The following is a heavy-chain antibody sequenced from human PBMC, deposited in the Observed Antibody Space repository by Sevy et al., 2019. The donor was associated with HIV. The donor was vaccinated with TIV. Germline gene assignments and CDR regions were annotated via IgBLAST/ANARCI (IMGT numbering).Heavy chain of an antibody. CDR3: ARHRAPYCSGGTCFSGNWFDA. CDR1: GGSISSTNYY. D-gene: IGHD2-15*01. Sequence: SENLSLTCTVSGGSISSTNYYWGWIRQPPGKGLEWIGSIYYSGDTYYNPSLKSRLTISVDTSKNQFSLKLSSVTAADTAVYYCARHRAPYCSGGTCFSGNWFDAWGQGTLVTVSS. V-gene: IGHV4-39*01. J-gene: IGHJ5*02. CDR2: IYYSGDT.